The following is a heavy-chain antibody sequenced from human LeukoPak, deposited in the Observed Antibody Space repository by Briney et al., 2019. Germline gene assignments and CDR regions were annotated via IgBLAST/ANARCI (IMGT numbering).Heavy chain of an antibody. J-gene: IGHJ4*02. CDR1: GYTFTGYY. CDR2: INPNSGGT. D-gene: IGHD2-2*01. V-gene: IGHV1-2*02. CDR3: ARALIVVVPAAMNY. Sequence: ASVKVSCKASGYTFTGYYMHWVRQAPGQGLEWMGWINPNSGGTNYAQKFQGRVTMTRDTSISTAYMELSRLRSDDTAVYYCARALIVVVPAAMNYWGQGTLVTVSS.